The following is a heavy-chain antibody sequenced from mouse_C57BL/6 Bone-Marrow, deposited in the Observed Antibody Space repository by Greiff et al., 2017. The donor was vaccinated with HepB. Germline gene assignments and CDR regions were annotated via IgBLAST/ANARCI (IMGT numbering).Heavy chain of an antibody. CDR2: ISNGGGST. Sequence: EVQLVESGGGLVQPGGSLKLSCAASGFTFSDYYMYWVRQTPEKRLEWVAYISNGGGSTYYPDTVKGRFTISRDNAKNTLYLQMSRLKSEDTAMYYCARHLYDGYYGKAMDYWGQGTSVTVSS. D-gene: IGHD2-3*01. J-gene: IGHJ4*01. CDR3: ARHLYDGYYGKAMDY. V-gene: IGHV5-12*01. CDR1: GFTFSDYY.